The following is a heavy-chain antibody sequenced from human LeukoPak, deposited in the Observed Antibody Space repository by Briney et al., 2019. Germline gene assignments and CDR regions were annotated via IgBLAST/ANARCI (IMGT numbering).Heavy chain of an antibody. CDR2: ISSSSSTI. CDR3: ANRRGTQVLGNNIDI. CDR1: GFTFSSYS. V-gene: IGHV3-48*01. D-gene: IGHD1-1*01. Sequence: GGSLRLSCAASGFTFSSYSMNWVRQAPGKGLEWVSYISSSSSTIYYADSVKGRFTISRDNSKNTLYLQMNSLRPEDTAVYYCANRRGTQVLGNNIDIWGQGTLVTVSS. J-gene: IGHJ3*02.